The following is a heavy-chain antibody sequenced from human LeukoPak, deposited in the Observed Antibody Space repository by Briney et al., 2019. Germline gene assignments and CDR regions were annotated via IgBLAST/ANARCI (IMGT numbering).Heavy chain of an antibody. Sequence: GGSLRLSCAASGFTFSSYEMNWVRQAPGKGLEWVANINQNGSDKYYVDSVKGRFTISRDNAKNSLYLQMSSLRAEDTAVYYCATGPQWFGELFCDYWGQGTLVTVSS. CDR1: GFTFSSYE. J-gene: IGHJ4*02. D-gene: IGHD3-10*01. CDR2: INQNGSDK. CDR3: ATGPQWFGELFCDY. V-gene: IGHV3-7*01.